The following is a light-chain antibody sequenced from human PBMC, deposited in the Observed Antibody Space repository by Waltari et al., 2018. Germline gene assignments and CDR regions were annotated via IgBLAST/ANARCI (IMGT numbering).Light chain of an antibody. Sequence: ARMMVETNNLAWYQPKPGQSPKLVSDKTTNRATGVADRFSGSGSGTDFSLNIDMLEPGDSAVYFCQQFGGSPMYNFGQGTKLEI. CDR1: MMVETNN. V-gene: IGKV3-20*01. CDR2: KTT. J-gene: IGKJ2*01. CDR3: QQFGGSPMYN.